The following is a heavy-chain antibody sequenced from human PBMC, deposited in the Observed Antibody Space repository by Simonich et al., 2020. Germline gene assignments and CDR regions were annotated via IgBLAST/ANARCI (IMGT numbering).Heavy chain of an antibody. CDR1: GFTFSSYA. J-gene: IGHJ3*02. CDR3: ANDLGERITMIVVVIDAFDI. Sequence: GGGLVQPGGSLRLSCAASGFTFSSYAMSWVRQAPGKGLEWVSAISGSGGSTDYADSVKGRFTISRDKSKNTLYLQMNSLRAEDTAVYYCANDLGERITMIVVVIDAFDIWGQGTMVTVSS. D-gene: IGHD3-22*01. CDR2: ISGSGGST. V-gene: IGHV3-23*01.